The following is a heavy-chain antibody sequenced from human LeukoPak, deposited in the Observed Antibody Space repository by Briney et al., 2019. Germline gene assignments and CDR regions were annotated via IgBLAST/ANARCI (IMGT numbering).Heavy chain of an antibody. Sequence: ASVKVSCKVSGYTLTELSMHWVRQAPGKGLEWMGGFDPEGGETIYAQKFQGRVTMTEDTSTDTAYMELSSLRSEDTAVYYCATDRPPSEGSSGWYVFDYWGQGTLVTVSS. CDR3: ATDRPPSEGSSGWYVFDY. V-gene: IGHV1-24*01. J-gene: IGHJ4*02. CDR2: FDPEGGET. CDR1: GYTLTELS. D-gene: IGHD6-19*01.